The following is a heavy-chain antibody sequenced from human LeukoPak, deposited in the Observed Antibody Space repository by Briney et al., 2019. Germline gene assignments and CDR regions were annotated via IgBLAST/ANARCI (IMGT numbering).Heavy chain of an antibody. CDR1: GFTVSSNY. Sequence: GGSLRLSCAASGFTVSSNYMSWVRQAPGQGLEWVSLIYTGGDTYYADSVKGRFTLSRDNSKNTVYLQMNSLRVEDTAMYYCATISDLLYYFDSWGQGTLVTVSS. V-gene: IGHV3-66*01. CDR3: ATISDLLYYFDS. J-gene: IGHJ4*02. CDR2: IYTGGDT.